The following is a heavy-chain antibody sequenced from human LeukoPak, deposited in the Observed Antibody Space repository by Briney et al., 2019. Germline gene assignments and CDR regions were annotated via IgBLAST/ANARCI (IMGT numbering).Heavy chain of an antibody. CDR2: IRYDGSNK. CDR3: AKLDFYCSSTSCQFDY. Sequence: GGSLRLSSAASGFTFSSYGMHWVRQAPGKGLEWVAFIRYDGSNKYYADSVKGRFTISRDNSKNTLYLQMNSLRAEDTAVYYCAKLDFYCSSTSCQFDYWGQGTLVTVSS. V-gene: IGHV3-30*02. J-gene: IGHJ4*02. CDR1: GFTFSSYG. D-gene: IGHD2-2*01.